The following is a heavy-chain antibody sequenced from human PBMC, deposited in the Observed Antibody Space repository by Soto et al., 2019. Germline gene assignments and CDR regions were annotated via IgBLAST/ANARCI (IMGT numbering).Heavy chain of an antibody. V-gene: IGHV3-33*01. D-gene: IGHD3-16*02. Sequence: SGGSLRLSCAASGFTFSSYGMHWVRQAPGKGLEWVAVIWYDGSNKYYADSVKGRFTISRDNSKNTLYLQMNSLRAEDTAVYYCARDQDYVWGSYRQIYYYYGMDVWGQGTTVTVSS. CDR3: ARDQDYVWGSYRQIYYYYGMDV. CDR2: IWYDGSNK. J-gene: IGHJ6*02. CDR1: GFTFSSYG.